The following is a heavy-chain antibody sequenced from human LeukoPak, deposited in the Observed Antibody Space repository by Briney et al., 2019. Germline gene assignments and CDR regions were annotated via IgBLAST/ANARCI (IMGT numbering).Heavy chain of an antibody. Sequence: GGSLRLSCAASGFTFSTYAMNWVRQAPGKGLEWVSDILGSGGNTYYADSVKGRFTISRDNSRNTLYMQINSLRAEDTAIYYCAKDMRWGRLAGADDFDYWGQGALVTVSS. J-gene: IGHJ4*02. D-gene: IGHD7-27*01. CDR2: ILGSGGNT. CDR1: GFTFSTYA. V-gene: IGHV3-23*01. CDR3: AKDMRWGRLAGADDFDY.